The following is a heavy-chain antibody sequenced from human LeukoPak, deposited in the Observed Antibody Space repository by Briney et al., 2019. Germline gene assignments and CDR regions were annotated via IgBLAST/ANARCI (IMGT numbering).Heavy chain of an antibody. CDR2: ISSSGSTI. D-gene: IGHD3-10*01. CDR1: GFTFSGYE. Sequence: GGSLRLSCAASGFTFSGYEMNWVRQAPGKGLEWVSYISSSGSTIYYADSVKGRFTISRDNAKNSLYLQMNSLRAEDTAVYYCARNYGSGSHYYYGMDVWGQGTTVTVSS. J-gene: IGHJ6*02. V-gene: IGHV3-48*03. CDR3: ARNYGSGSHYYYGMDV.